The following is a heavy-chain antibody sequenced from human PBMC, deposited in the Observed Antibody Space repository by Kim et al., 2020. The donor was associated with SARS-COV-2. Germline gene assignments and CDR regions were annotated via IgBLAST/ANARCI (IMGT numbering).Heavy chain of an antibody. CDR3: SRGDSNSWYWAFEI. Sequence: GGSLRLSCAASGFTFSSYDMHWVRQATGKGLEWVSAIGTAGDTYYPGSVEGRLTTSRGNTKNSSYHQMNSLRAGDTAVYYCSRGDSNSWYWAFEIWGQGT. D-gene: IGHD6-13*01. V-gene: IGHV3-13*01. CDR1: GFTFSSYD. CDR2: IGTAGDT. J-gene: IGHJ3*02.